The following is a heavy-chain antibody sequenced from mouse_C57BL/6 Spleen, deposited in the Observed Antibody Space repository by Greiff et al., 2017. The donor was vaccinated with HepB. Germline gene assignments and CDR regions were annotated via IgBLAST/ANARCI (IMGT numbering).Heavy chain of an antibody. Sequence: EVQLQQSGPELVKPGASVKISCKASGYTFTDYYMNWVKQSHGKSLEWIGDINPNNGGTSYNQKFKGKATLTVDKSSSTAYMELRSLTSEDSAVYYCASYYGYDAGFAYWGQRTLVTVSA. D-gene: IGHD2-2*01. J-gene: IGHJ3*01. CDR2: INPNNGGT. CDR3: ASYYGYDAGFAY. CDR1: GYTFTDYY. V-gene: IGHV1-26*01.